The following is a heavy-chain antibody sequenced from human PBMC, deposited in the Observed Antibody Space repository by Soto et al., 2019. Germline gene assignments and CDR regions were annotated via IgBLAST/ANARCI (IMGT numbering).Heavy chain of an antibody. J-gene: IGHJ6*02. V-gene: IGHV1-18*04. CDR1: GYTFTNYG. CDR3: ARGTLXGYSGIAPGLHYYAMDV. Sequence: GASVKVSCKASGYTFTNYGISWVRQTPGQGLEWMGWISGYNGVTNYAQNLQDRITMTRDTFTSTAYVELRSLRSDDTAVFYCARGTLXGYSGIAPGLHYYAMDVWGQGTTVTVSS. D-gene: IGHD1-26*01. CDR2: ISGYNGVT.